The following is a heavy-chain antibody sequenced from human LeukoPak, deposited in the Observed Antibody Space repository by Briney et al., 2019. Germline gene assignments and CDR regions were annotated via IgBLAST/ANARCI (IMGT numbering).Heavy chain of an antibody. CDR3: ARAPNRGYSYGFDY. D-gene: IGHD5-18*01. J-gene: IGHJ4*02. CDR2: INHSGST. Sequence: SETLSLTCAVYGGSFSGYYWSWIRQPPGKGLEWIGEINHSGSTNYNPSLKSRVTISVDKSKNQFSLKLSSVTAADTAVYYCARAPNRGYSYGFDYWGQGTLVTVSS. V-gene: IGHV4-34*01. CDR1: GGSFSGYY.